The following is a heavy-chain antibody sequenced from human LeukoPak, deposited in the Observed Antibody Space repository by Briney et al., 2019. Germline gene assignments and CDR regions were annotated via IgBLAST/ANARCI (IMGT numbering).Heavy chain of an antibody. CDR3: AKDRNSEGGAAKNY. D-gene: IGHD1-26*01. V-gene: IGHV3-23*01. CDR2: VSGSGGST. J-gene: IGHJ4*02. CDR1: GFTFSSYA. Sequence: GGSLRLSCAASGFTFSSYAMSWVRQAPGKGLEWVSAVSGSGGSTYYADSVKGRFTISRDNSKNTLYLQMNSLRAEDTAVYYCAKDRNSEGGAAKNYWGQGTLVTVSS.